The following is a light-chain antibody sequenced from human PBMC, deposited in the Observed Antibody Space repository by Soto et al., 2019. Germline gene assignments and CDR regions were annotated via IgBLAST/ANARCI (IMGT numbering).Light chain of an antibody. CDR2: DAS. CDR3: QQYKNWPPLT. J-gene: IGKJ4*01. CDR1: QSVSSN. V-gene: IGKV3-15*01. Sequence: EIVMTQSPATLSVSPGERATLSCRATQSVSSNLAWYQQKPGQAPRLLIYDASTRATGIPARFSGSGSGTEFTLTISSLQSEEGAVYYCQQYKNWPPLTFGGGNKVDIK.